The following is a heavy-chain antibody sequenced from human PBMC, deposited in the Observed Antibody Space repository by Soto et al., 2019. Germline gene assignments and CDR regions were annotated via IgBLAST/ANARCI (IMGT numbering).Heavy chain of an antibody. J-gene: IGHJ1*01. D-gene: IGHD6-13*01. CDR1: GFTFDDYA. V-gene: IGHV3-9*01. CDR2: INWNSGSI. CDR3: VKDESINWYSGHFRH. Sequence: GGSLRLSCAASGFTFDDYAMHWVRKVPGKGLEWVSGINWNSGSIGYEDSVKGRFAISRDNAKNSLHLQMNSLSAEDTAFYYCVKDESINWYSGHFRHWGQGTLVTVSS.